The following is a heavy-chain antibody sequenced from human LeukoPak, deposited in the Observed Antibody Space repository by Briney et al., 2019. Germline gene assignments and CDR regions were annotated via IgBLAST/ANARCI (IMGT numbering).Heavy chain of an antibody. V-gene: IGHV1-2*02. CDR1: GYTFTGYY. J-gene: IGHJ4*02. Sequence: ASVKVSCKASGYTFTGYYMHWVRRAPGQGLEWMGWINPNSGGTNYAQKFQGRVTMTRDMSTSTVYMELSSLRSEDTAVYYCARDGQYSGSYYFDYWGQGTLVTVSS. D-gene: IGHD1-26*01. CDR3: ARDGQYSGSYYFDY. CDR2: INPNSGGT.